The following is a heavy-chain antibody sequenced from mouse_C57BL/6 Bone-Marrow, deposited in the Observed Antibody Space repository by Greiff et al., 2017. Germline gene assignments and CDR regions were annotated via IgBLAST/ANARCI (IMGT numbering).Heavy chain of an antibody. CDR3: ARRYYGSPYYFDY. D-gene: IGHD1-1*01. Sequence: VQLQQSGAELVRPGASVKLSCKASGYTFTSYGISWVNQRTGQGLEWIGEIYPRSGNTYYNEKFKGKATLTADKSSSTAYMALRSLTSEDSAVYFCARRYYGSPYYFDYWGQGTTLTVSS. V-gene: IGHV1-81*01. CDR2: IYPRSGNT. CDR1: GYTFTSYG. J-gene: IGHJ2*01.